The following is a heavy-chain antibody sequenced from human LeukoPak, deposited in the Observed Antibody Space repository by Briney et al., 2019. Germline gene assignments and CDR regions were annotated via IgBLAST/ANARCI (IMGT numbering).Heavy chain of an antibody. V-gene: IGHV3-23*01. D-gene: IGHD6-19*01. Sequence: GGSLRLSCAASGFTFSSYSMSWVRQAPGKGLEWVSAISGSGGSTYYADSVKGRFTISRDNSKNTLYLQMNSLRAEDTAVYYCAKGIYSSGWFDYWGQGTLVTVSS. CDR2: ISGSGGST. CDR3: AKGIYSSGWFDY. CDR1: GFTFSSYS. J-gene: IGHJ4*02.